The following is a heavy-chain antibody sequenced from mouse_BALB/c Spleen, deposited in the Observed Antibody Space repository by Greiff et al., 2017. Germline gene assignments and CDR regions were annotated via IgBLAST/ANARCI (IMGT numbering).Heavy chain of an antibody. CDR3: ARREDYYGSSPYYFDY. D-gene: IGHD1-1*01. Sequence: EVQLQQSGPELVKPGASVKMSCKASGYTFTSYVMHWVKQKPGQGLEWIGYINPYNDGTKYNEKFKGKATLTSDKSSSTAYMELSSLTSEDSAVYYCARREDYYGSSPYYFDYWGQGTTLTVSS. CDR2: INPYNDGT. V-gene: IGHV1-14*01. CDR1: GYTFTSYV. J-gene: IGHJ2*01.